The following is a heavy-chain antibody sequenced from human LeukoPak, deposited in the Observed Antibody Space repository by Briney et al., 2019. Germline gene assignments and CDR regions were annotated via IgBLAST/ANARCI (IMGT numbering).Heavy chain of an antibody. CDR3: ARSGYSYGADAFDI. CDR1: GGSISSHY. V-gene: IGHV4-59*11. Sequence: SETLSLTCTVSGGSISSHYWSWIRQPPGKGLEWIGYIYYSGSTNYNPSLKSRVTISVDTSKKQFSLKLSSVTAADTAVYYCARSGYSYGADAFDIWGQGTMVTVSS. D-gene: IGHD5-18*01. CDR2: IYYSGST. J-gene: IGHJ3*02.